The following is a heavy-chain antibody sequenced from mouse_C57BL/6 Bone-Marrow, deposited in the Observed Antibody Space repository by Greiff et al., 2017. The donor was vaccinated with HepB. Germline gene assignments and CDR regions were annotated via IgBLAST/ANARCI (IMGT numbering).Heavy chain of an antibody. D-gene: IGHD1-1*01. J-gene: IGHJ4*01. CDR2: IYPGDGDT. CDR3: ARVATVVIPAPYYAMDY. V-gene: IGHV1-82*01. Sequence: LQQSGPELVKPGASVKISCKASGYAFSSSWMNWVKQRPGKGLEWIGRIYPGDGDTNYNGKFKGKATLTADKSSSTAYMQLSSLTSEDSAVYFCARVATVVIPAPYYAMDYWGQGTSVTVSS. CDR1: GYAFSSSW.